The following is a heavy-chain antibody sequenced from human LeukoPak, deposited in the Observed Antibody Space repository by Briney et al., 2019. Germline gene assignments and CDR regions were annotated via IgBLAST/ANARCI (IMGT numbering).Heavy chain of an antibody. CDR3: ARDYGDYSPFYYYYYGMDV. J-gene: IGHJ6*02. V-gene: IGHV3-7*01. Sequence: PGGSLRLSCAASGFTFSSYWMSWVRQAPGKGLEWVANIKQDGSEKYYVDSVKGRFTISRDNAKNSLYLQMNSLRAEDTAVYYCARDYGDYSPFYYYYYGMDVWGQGTTVTVSS. D-gene: IGHD4-17*01. CDR1: GFTFSSYW. CDR2: IKQDGSEK.